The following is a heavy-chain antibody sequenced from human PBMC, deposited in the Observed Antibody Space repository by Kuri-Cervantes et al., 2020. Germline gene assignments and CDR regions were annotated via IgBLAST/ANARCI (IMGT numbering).Heavy chain of an antibody. CDR1: GGSFSGHY. CDR3: AKEGPPVWEVQALYLFDS. Sequence: ETLSLTCAVYGGSFSGHYWSWIRQSPGKGLEWIGEINHSGSTNYNPSLKSRVTISVDTSKNQFSLKLSSVTAADTAVYYCAKEGPPVWEVQALYLFDSWGQGIQVTVSS. V-gene: IGHV4-34*01. CDR2: INHSGST. J-gene: IGHJ4*02. D-gene: IGHD3-16*01.